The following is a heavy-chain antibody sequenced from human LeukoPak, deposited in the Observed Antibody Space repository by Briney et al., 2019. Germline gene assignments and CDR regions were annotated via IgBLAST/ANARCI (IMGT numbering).Heavy chain of an antibody. V-gene: IGHV4-59*01. CDR2: IYYSGST. D-gene: IGHD6-13*01. Sequence: SETLSLTCTASGGSISSYYWSWIRQPPGKGLEWIGYIYYSGSTNYNPSLKSRVTISVDTSKNQFSLKLSSVTAADTAVYYCARVMDSSSWYAPSYYYYYMDVWGKGTTVTISS. CDR1: GGSISSYY. J-gene: IGHJ6*03. CDR3: ARVMDSSSWYAPSYYYYYMDV.